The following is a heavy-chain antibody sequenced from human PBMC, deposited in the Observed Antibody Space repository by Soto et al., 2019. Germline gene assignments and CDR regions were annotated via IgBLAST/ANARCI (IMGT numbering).Heavy chain of an antibody. CDR3: ATSYGSGSRPFDY. CDR1: GGTFNSYT. V-gene: IGHV1-69*02. J-gene: IGHJ4*02. D-gene: IGHD3-10*01. CDR2: IIPMLSMS. Sequence: QVQRVQSGAEVKKSGSSVRVSCKASGGTFNSYTLSWVRQAPGQRLEWMGRIIPMLSMSTYAQKFQGRVSIIADKSTNTVYLDLSSLRSDDTAIYYCATSYGSGSRPFDYWGQGTLVTVSS.